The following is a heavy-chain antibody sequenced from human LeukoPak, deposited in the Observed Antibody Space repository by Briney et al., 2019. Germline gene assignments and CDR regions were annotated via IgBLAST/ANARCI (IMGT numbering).Heavy chain of an antibody. CDR1: GFTFSSYS. V-gene: IGHV3-21*01. D-gene: IGHD4-17*01. CDR2: ICSSSSYI. J-gene: IGHJ6*03. CDR3: ASLGGDYGDYDTESVYYMDV. Sequence: GGSLRLSCAASGFTFSSYSMNWVRQAPGKGLEWVSSICSSSSYIYYADSVKGRFTISRDNAKNSLYLQMNSLRAEDTAVYYCASLGGDYGDYDTESVYYMDVWGKGTTVPVSS.